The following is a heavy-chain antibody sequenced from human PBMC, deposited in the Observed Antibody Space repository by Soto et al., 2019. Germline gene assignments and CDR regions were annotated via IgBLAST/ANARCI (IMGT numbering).Heavy chain of an antibody. Sequence: GGSLRLSCAASGFTFSSYSMNWVRQAPGKGLEWVSSISSSSSYIYYADSVKGRFTISRDNAKNSLYLQMNSLRAEDTAVYYCASELYCSSTSCYYAFDIWGQGTMVTVSS. D-gene: IGHD2-2*01. CDR1: GFTFSSYS. J-gene: IGHJ3*02. CDR2: ISSSSSYI. CDR3: ASELYCSSTSCYYAFDI. V-gene: IGHV3-21*01.